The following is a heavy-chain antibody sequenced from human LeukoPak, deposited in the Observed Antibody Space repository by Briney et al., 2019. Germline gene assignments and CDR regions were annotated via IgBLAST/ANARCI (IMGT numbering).Heavy chain of an antibody. CDR1: GGSFSGYY. Sequence: SETLSLTCAVYGGSFSGYYWSWIRQPPGKGLEWIGEINHSGSTNYNPSLKSRVTISVDTSKNQFSLKLSSVTAADTAVYYCASYYGDYVGYYFDYWGQGTLVTVSS. V-gene: IGHV4-34*01. D-gene: IGHD4-17*01. CDR2: INHSGST. CDR3: ASYYGDYVGYYFDY. J-gene: IGHJ4*02.